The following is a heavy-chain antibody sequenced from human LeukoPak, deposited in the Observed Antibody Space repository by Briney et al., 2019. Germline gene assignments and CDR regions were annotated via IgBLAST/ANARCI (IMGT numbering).Heavy chain of an antibody. D-gene: IGHD3-10*01. V-gene: IGHV4-39*07. CDR1: GGAISNNPYY. Sequence: PSETLSLTCSVSGGAISNNPYYWGWIRQPPGKGLQWIGSIYYSGSAYYNPSLKSRVTISIDTSKNQFSLKLKSVTAADTAVYYCARVIWFGELLWGGYYFDYWGQGTLVTVSS. J-gene: IGHJ4*02. CDR3: ARVIWFGELLWGGYYFDY. CDR2: IYYSGSA.